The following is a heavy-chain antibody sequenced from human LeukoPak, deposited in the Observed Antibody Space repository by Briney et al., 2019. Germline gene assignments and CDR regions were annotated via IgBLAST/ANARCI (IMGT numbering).Heavy chain of an antibody. D-gene: IGHD3-16*01. V-gene: IGHV3-64*01. Sequence: LGGSLRLSCAASGFTFSTYAMHWVRQAPGKGLEYVSAISSNGDSTYYVNSVKGRFTISRDNSKNTLHLQMGGLRTEDMAVYYCARVTVGFGDPAYDIWGQGIMVTVSS. CDR3: ARVTVGFGDPAYDI. CDR2: ISSNGDST. J-gene: IGHJ3*02. CDR1: GFTFSTYA.